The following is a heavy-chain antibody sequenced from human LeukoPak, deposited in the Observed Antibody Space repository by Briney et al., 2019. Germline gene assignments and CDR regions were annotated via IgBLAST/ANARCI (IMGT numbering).Heavy chain of an antibody. J-gene: IGHJ4*02. CDR1: GFMFSDYY. CDR3: ARDGTFGVVIRTFDY. V-gene: IGHV3-11*04. Sequence: GGSLRLSCAASGFMFSDYYMSWIRQAPGKGLEWVSYISSSGSTIYYADSVKGRFTISRDNAKNSLYLQMNSLRAEDTAVYYCARDGTFGVVIRTFDYWGQGTLVTVSS. D-gene: IGHD3-3*01. CDR2: ISSSGSTI.